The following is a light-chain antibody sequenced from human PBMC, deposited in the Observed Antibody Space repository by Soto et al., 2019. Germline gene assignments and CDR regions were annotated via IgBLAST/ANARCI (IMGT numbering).Light chain of an antibody. CDR2: GNS. J-gene: IGLJ3*02. CDR3: QSYEGSLSGWE. CDR1: SSNIGAGYD. V-gene: IGLV1-40*01. Sequence: QSVLTQPPSVSGAPGQRVTISCTGSSSNIGAGYDVHWYQQLPGTAPKLLIYGNSNRPSGVPDRFSGSKSGTSASLVITGLQAEDEADYYCQSYEGSLSGWEFGGGTKVTVL.